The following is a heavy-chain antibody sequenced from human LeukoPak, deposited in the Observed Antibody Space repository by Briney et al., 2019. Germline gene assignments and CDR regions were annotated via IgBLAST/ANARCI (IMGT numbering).Heavy chain of an antibody. Sequence: GGSLRLSCAASGFTFGSYAMSWVRQAPGKGLEWDSGISGSGGSTYYADSVKGRFTISRDNSKNTLYLQMNSLRAEDTAVYYCARGWPYAFDIWGQGTMVTVSS. J-gene: IGHJ3*02. V-gene: IGHV3-23*01. CDR2: ISGSGGST. CDR3: ARGWPYAFDI. D-gene: IGHD6-19*01. CDR1: GFTFGSYA.